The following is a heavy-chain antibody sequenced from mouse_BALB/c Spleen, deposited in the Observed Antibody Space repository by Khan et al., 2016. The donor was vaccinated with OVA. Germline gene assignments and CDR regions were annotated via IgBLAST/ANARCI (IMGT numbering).Heavy chain of an antibody. CDR1: GYTFTNYG. CDR3: ARSNGNYWFAY. CDR2: INTYTGEP. J-gene: IGHJ3*01. Sequence: QIQLVQSGPELKKPGETVKISCKASGYTFTNYGMNWVKQAPGKGLKWMGWINTYTGEPTYADDFKGRFAFPLETSASTAYLQINNLKNEDTATDFCARSNGNYWFAYWGQGTLVTVSA. V-gene: IGHV9-3-1*01. D-gene: IGHD2-1*01.